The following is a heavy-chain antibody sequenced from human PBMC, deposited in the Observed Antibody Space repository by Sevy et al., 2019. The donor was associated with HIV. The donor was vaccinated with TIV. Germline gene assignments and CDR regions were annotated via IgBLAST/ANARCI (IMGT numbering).Heavy chain of an antibody. CDR3: AFSSAGYCSSTSCPHYYYYYYMDV. CDR1: GFTFSSYA. D-gene: IGHD2-2*01. CDR2: ISGSGGST. Sequence: GGSLRLSCAASGFTFSSYAMSWVRQAPGKGLEWVSAISGSGGSTYYADSVKGRFTISRDNSKNTLYLQMNSLRAEDKAVYYCAFSSAGYCSSTSCPHYYYYYYMDVWGKGTTVTVSS. V-gene: IGHV3-23*01. J-gene: IGHJ6*03.